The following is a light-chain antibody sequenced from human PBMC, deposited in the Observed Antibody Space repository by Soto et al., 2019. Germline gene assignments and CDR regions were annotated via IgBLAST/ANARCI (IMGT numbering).Light chain of an antibody. V-gene: IGKV1-27*01. Sequence: IQMTQSPSSLSASIGDRVTITCRASQGIGNHLAWHQQKPGKPPKVLIYAASTLQSWLPSRFSGSGSGTDFTLTISSLQPEDVASDYCQQYNSDPEAFGPGTKVDIK. CDR1: QGIGNH. CDR2: AAS. J-gene: IGKJ3*01. CDR3: QQYNSDPEA.